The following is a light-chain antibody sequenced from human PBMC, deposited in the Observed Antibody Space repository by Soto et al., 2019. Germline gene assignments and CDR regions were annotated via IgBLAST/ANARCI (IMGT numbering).Light chain of an antibody. CDR2: GAS. CDR1: QSVRDN. V-gene: IGKV3-15*01. CDR3: QQHNDWPPST. J-gene: IGKJ2*01. Sequence: ETLLTQSLATLLVSPGERVTLSCRASQSVRDNLAWYQQKPGQAPRLLIYGASTRAPGIPDRFSGSGFGTEFGLTISSLQSEDFAVYYCQQHNDWPPSTFGQGTKLDIK.